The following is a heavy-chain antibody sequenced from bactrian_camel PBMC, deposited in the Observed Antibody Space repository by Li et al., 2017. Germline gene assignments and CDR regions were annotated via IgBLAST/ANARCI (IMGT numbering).Heavy chain of an antibody. D-gene: IGHD3*01. J-gene: IGHJ4*01. CDR1: GFTFTDSW. V-gene: IGHV3S1*01. CDR2: ISDDSDTS. Sequence: QLVESGGGLVHPGGSHTLSCTSSGFTFTDSWMYWVRQAPGKGLEWVSSISDDSDTSYYGESVKGRFTISRDNAKDTLYLQMNSLKIEDTAVYYCALGSSRQATMTARGKGTQVTVS.